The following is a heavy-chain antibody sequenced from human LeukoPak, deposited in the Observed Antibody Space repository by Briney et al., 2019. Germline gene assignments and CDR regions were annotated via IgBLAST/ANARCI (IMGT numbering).Heavy chain of an antibody. CDR1: GFTFSSSW. V-gene: IGHV3-30*03. J-gene: IGHJ4*02. D-gene: IGHD6-13*01. CDR3: ATADLTAAGTEFDY. Sequence: GGSLRLSCVASGFTFSSSWMHWVRQAPGKGLEWVAVISYDGSNKYYADSVKGRFTVSRDNSKNTLYLQMSSLRAEDTAVYYCATADLTAAGTEFDYWGQGTLVTVSS. CDR2: ISYDGSNK.